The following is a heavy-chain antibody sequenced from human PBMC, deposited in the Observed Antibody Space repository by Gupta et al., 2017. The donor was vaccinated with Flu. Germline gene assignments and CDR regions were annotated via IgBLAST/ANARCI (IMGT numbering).Heavy chain of an antibody. D-gene: IGHD6-13*01. CDR1: GYTFTSYA. V-gene: IGHV1-3*01. CDR2: INAGNGNT. CDR3: ASSQLLSRQVSIAAAGTPGMDV. J-gene: IGHJ6*02. Sequence: QVQLVQSGAEVKKPGASVKVSCKASGYTFTSYAMHWVRQAPGQRLEWMGWINAGNGNTKYSQKFQGRVTMTRDTSASTAYMELSSLRSEDTAVYYCASSQLLSRQVSIAAAGTPGMDVWGQGTTVTVSS.